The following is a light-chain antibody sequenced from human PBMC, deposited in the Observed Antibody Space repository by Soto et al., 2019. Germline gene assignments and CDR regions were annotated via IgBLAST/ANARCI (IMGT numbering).Light chain of an antibody. V-gene: IGKV3-20*01. CDR2: GAS. Sequence: EIVLTQSPGTLSLSPGESGILSCRTSQTVNSPYLAWYQQKPGQAPRLLISGASTRATGIPDRFSGSGSGTEFTLTISRLESEDFAVYHCHQHETSPPTFGPGTKVDVK. J-gene: IGKJ3*01. CDR1: QTVNSPY. CDR3: HQHETSPPT.